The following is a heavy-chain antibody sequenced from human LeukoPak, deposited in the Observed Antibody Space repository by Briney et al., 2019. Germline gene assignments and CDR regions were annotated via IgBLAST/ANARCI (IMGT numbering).Heavy chain of an antibody. CDR2: INAGNGNT. D-gene: IGHD3-16*02. J-gene: IGHJ4*02. CDR3: ARDHYDYVWGSYLFGY. V-gene: IGHV1-3*01. CDR1: GYTFTSYA. Sequence: ASVKVSCKASGYTFTSYAMHWVRQAPGQRLEWMGWINAGNGNTKYSQKFQGRVTITRDTSASTAYMELSSLRSEDTAVYYCARDHYDYVWGSYLFGYWGQGTLVTVPS.